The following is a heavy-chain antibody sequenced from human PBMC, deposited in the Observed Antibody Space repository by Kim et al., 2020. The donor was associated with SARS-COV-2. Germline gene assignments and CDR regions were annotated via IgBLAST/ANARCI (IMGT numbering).Heavy chain of an antibody. D-gene: IGHD6-19*01. CDR2: IRDSGGGT. CDR3: AKDRGASGWRVDY. Sequence: GGSLRLSCAASGFAFSSYAMSWVRQAPGKGLEWVSAIRDSGGGTYYADSVKGRFTISRDNSKNTLYLQMSSLRAEDTAVYYCAKDRGASGWRVDYWGQGTLVTVSS. CDR1: GFAFSSYA. V-gene: IGHV3-23*01. J-gene: IGHJ4*02.